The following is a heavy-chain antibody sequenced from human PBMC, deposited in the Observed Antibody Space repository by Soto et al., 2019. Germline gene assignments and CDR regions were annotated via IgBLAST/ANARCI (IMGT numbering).Heavy chain of an antibody. D-gene: IGHD3-10*01. V-gene: IGHV1-18*01. CDR3: ARDLRLLWFGELFLSVGYYYGMDV. J-gene: IGHJ6*02. CDR1: GYTFTSYG. CDR2: ISAHNGNT. Sequence: ASVKVSCKASGYTFTSYGISWVRQAPGQGLEWMGWISAHNGNTNYAQKLQGRVTMTTDTSTSTAYMELRSLRSDDTAVYYCARDLRLLWFGELFLSVGYYYGMDVWGQGTTVTVS.